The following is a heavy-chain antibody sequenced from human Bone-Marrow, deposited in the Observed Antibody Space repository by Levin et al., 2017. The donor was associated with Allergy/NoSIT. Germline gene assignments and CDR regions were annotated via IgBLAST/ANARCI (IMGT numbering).Heavy chain of an antibody. V-gene: IGHV3-23*01. J-gene: IGHJ4*02. CDR1: GFTFNSYA. CDR2: ISNGGATT. CDR3: AKHSTSGWPNIFDC. D-gene: IGHD6-19*01. Sequence: ETLSLTCAASGFTFNSYAMGWVRQAPGKGLEWVSAISNGGATTYYADSVKGRFTISRDNSKDTLYLQMNSLRAEDTAVYYCAKHSTSGWPNIFDCWGRGALVTVSS.